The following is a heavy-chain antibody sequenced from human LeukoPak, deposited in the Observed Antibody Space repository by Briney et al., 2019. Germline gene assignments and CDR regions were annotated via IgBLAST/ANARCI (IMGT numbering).Heavy chain of an antibody. CDR3: ARVSPYSSSSGGSNYYMDV. Sequence: SETLSLTCAVSGGSISSGGYSWSWIRQPPGKGLEWIGYIYTSGSTNYNPSLKSRVTISVDTSKNQFSLKLSSVTAADTAVYYCARVSPYSSSSGGSNYYMDVWGKGTTVTVSS. D-gene: IGHD6-6*01. J-gene: IGHJ6*03. V-gene: IGHV4-61*08. CDR2: IYTSGST. CDR1: GGSISSGGYS.